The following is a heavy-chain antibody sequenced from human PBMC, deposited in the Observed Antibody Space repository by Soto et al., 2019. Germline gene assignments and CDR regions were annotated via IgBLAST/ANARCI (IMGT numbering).Heavy chain of an antibody. CDR1: GLTFSSW. Sequence: EVQLVESGGGLVQPGGSLRLSCVASGLTFSSWMSWVRQAPEKGLEWVAMTTQDGSGKHYVDSVKGRFTISRDSAKNSMYLQMNSLTVEDTAMYYCASLDTAMIKTAGYWGQGTQVTVSS. V-gene: IGHV3-7*01. J-gene: IGHJ4*02. CDR3: ASLDTAMIKTAGY. CDR2: TTQDGSGK. D-gene: IGHD5-18*01.